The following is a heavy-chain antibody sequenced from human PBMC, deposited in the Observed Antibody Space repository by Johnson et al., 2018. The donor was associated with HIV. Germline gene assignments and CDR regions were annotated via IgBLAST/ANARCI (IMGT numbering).Heavy chain of an antibody. V-gene: IGHV3-30*04. CDR1: GFTFSSYA. CDR2: ISYDGNNK. D-gene: IGHD3-3*01. Sequence: QEQLVESGGGVVQPGRSLRLSCAASGFTFSSYAMHWVRQAPGKGLEWVALISYDGNNKSSADSVKGRFRVSRDNSKNTLYLQMNSLRAEDTAVYYCARAGLYYEFWSGQRASDIGGQGTMVTVSS. J-gene: IGHJ3*02. CDR3: ARAGLYYEFWSGQRASDI.